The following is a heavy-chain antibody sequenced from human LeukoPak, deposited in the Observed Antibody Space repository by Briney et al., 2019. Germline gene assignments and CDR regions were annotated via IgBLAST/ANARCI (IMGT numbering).Heavy chain of an antibody. D-gene: IGHD3-16*01. CDR3: ATQGGNFDY. Sequence: GGSLRLSCAASGFTFSDYWMSWVRQAPGKGLEWVATINQDGSEKFYVDSVKGRFTISRDNSKNTLYLQMNSLRAEDTAVYYCATQGGNFDYWGQGTLVTVSS. CDR2: INQDGSEK. CDR1: GFTFSDYW. J-gene: IGHJ4*02. V-gene: IGHV3-7*03.